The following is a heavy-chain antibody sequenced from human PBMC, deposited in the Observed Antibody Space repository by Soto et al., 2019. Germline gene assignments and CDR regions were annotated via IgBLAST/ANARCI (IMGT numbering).Heavy chain of an antibody. V-gene: IGHV1-69*02. CDR1: GGTLSMYT. Sequence: QVQLVQSGAQMKKTGSSVKVSCKATGGTLSMYTISWVRQAPGQGLEWMGRIIPVVGVVNYAQKFQGRVTITADKATMTAYMELSSLRSDDTALYYCARNTGNGLDPWGQGTLVTVSP. CDR2: IIPVVGVV. J-gene: IGHJ5*02. CDR3: ARNTGNGLDP. D-gene: IGHD5-18*01.